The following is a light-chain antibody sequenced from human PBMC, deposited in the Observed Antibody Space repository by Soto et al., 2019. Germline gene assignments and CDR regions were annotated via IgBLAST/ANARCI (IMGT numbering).Light chain of an antibody. J-gene: IGLJ2*01. Sequence: QPVLAQPASMSGSPGQSITISCTGTSSDVGNYNYVSWYQQHPGKAPKLMIYDVSNRPSGVSDRFSGSKSGHTASLTISGLQAEDEADYYCSSYTSSTTVIFGGGTKVTVL. CDR1: SSDVGNYNY. CDR3: SSYTSSTTVI. CDR2: DVS. V-gene: IGLV2-14*03.